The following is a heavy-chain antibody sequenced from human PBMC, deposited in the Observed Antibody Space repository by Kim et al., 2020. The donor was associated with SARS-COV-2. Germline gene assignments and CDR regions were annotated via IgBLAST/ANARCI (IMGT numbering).Heavy chain of an antibody. V-gene: IGHV6-1*01. CDR2: TYYRSKWYN. J-gene: IGHJ2*01. CDR1: GDSVSSNSAA. D-gene: IGHD1-7*01. Sequence: SQTLSLTCAISGDSVSSNSAAWNWIRPSPSRGLEWLGRTYYRSKWYNDSAVSVKSRITINPDTSKNQFSLQLNSVTPKDTAVYYCAIDGYWNYGLIPERAHYNWYFDLWGRGTLVTVSS. CDR3: AIDGYWNYGLIPERAHYNWYFDL.